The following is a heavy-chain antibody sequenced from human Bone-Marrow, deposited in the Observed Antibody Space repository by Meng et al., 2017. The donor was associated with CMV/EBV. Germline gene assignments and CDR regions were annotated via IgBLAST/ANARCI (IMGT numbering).Heavy chain of an antibody. CDR2: ISWNSGSI. CDR1: GFTFDDYA. J-gene: IGHJ6*02. Sequence: GGSLRLSCAASGFTFDDYAMHWVRQAPGKGLEWVSGISWNSGSIGYADSVKGRFTISRDNAKNSLYLQMNSLRAEDTALYYCAKDYYYYGMDVWGQGTKVTVS. CDR3: AKDYYYYGMDV. V-gene: IGHV3-9*01.